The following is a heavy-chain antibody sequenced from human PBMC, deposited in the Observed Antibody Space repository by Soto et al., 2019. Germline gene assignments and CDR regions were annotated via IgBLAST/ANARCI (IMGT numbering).Heavy chain of an antibody. D-gene: IGHD2-15*01. Sequence: GGSLRLSCAASGFRFTNYDMNWVRQAPGKGLEWVSGIDHSGGSTNLADSVKGRFTISRDNSKNTLYLQMNSLRAEDTAVYYCARSSRGAFDFWGQGTLVTVSS. V-gene: IGHV3-23*01. CDR2: IDHSGGST. CDR1: GFRFTNYD. CDR3: ARSSRGAFDF. J-gene: IGHJ4*02.